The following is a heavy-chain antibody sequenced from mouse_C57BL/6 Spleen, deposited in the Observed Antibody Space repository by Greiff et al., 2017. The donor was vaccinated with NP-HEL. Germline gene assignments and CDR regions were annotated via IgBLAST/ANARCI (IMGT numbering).Heavy chain of an antibody. J-gene: IGHJ3*01. V-gene: IGHV1-69*01. Sequence: VQLQQSGAELVMPGASVKLSCKASGYTFTSYWMHWVKQRPGQGLEWIGEIDPSDSYTNYNQTFKGKSTLTVDKSSSTAYMQLSSLTSEYSAVYYGARSVTDDYDEGYAYRGQGTVVTVSA. CDR2: IDPSDSYT. D-gene: IGHD2-4*01. CDR3: ARSVTDDYDEGYAY. CDR1: GYTFTSYW.